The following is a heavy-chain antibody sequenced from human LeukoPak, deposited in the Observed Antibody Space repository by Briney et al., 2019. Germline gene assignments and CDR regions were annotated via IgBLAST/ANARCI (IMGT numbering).Heavy chain of an antibody. J-gene: IGHJ3*02. CDR2: IKEDAGEK. V-gene: IGHV3-7*01. CDR1: GFNFRGDW. CDR3: VRDGRSGERTAFNI. Sequence: PGGSLRLSCAASGFNFRGDWMSWLPQAPGKELESVAIIKEDAGEKYYVESVRGRFTISRDNAKNSLYLQMNNLRDEDTAVYYCVRDGRSGERTAFNIWGQGTKVTVSS. D-gene: IGHD3-10*01.